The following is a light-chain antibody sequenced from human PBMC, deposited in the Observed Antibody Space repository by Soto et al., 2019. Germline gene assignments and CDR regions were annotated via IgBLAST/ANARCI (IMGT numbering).Light chain of an antibody. CDR2: EVS. V-gene: IGLV2-14*01. Sequence: LTQPAAVSGSPGQSITISCSGTSNDIGGHNFVSWYQHHPGKAPKLLIYEVSYRASGVSNRFTGSKSANTASLTISGLQAEDEADYSCSSYTTSSYVVFGGGTKVTVL. J-gene: IGLJ2*01. CDR3: SSYTTSSYVV. CDR1: SNDIGGHNF.